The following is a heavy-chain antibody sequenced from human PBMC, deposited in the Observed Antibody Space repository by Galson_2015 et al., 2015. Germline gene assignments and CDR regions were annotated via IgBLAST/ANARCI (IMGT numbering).Heavy chain of an antibody. CDR1: GFTFSSYA. J-gene: IGHJ4*02. Sequence: SLRLSCAASGFTFSSYAMHWVRQAPGKGLEWVAVISYDGSNKYYADSVKGRFAISRDNSKNTLYLQMNSLRAEDTAVYYCARDRSHVAGSYFDYWGQGTLVTVSS. CDR3: ARDRSHVAGSYFDY. D-gene: IGHD6-19*01. V-gene: IGHV3-30*01. CDR2: ISYDGSNK.